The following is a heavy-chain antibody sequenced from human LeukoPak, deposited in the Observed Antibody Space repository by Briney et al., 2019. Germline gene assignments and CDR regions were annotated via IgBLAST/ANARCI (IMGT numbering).Heavy chain of an antibody. CDR1: GYTFTNYG. CDR3: ARALNYDFWSGYSNFDY. Sequence: ASVTVSCKASGYTFTNYGISWVRQAPGQGLEWMGWISTYSNNANYAQKFQGRVTMTKDTSTRIAYMELRSLRSDDTAVYYCARALNYDFWSGYSNFDYWGQGTLVTVSS. D-gene: IGHD3-3*01. CDR2: ISTYSNNA. V-gene: IGHV1-18*01. J-gene: IGHJ4*02.